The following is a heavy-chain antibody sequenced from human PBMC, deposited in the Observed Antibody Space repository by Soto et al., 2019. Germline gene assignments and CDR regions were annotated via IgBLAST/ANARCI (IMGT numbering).Heavy chain of an antibody. V-gene: IGHV3-33*01. D-gene: IGHD6-19*01. CDR3: ARPLVAPVAGPYYYGMDV. Sequence: VGSLRLSCTASGFTFDSYGFNWVCQAPGKGLEWVAVIWYDGNTKYYADSVKGRFTISRDNLRSTVYLQMNSLTAEDTAVYYCARPLVAPVAGPYYYGMDVWGQGTTVTVSS. CDR1: GFTFDSYG. CDR2: IWYDGNTK. J-gene: IGHJ6*02.